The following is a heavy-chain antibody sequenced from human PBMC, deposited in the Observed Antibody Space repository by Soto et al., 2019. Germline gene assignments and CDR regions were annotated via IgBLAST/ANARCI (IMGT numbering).Heavy chain of an antibody. CDR2: IIPIFGTA. CDR1: GGTFSSYA. D-gene: IGHD3-22*01. V-gene: IGHV1-69*13. Sequence: SVKVSCKASGGTFSSYAISWVRQAPGQGLEWMGGIIPIFGTANYAQKFQGRVTITADESTSTAYMELSSLRSEDTAVYYCATSTELYDSSGYYLYPFDYWGQGTLVTVSS. CDR3: ATSTELYDSSGYYLYPFDY. J-gene: IGHJ4*02.